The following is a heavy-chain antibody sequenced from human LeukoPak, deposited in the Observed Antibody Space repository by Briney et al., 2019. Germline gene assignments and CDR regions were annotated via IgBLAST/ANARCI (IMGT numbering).Heavy chain of an antibody. CDR1: GFTFRSYW. Sequence: GGSLRLSCAASGFTFRSYWMRWVRQAPGKGLEWVANIKQDGSEKYYVDSVKGRFTISRDNAKNSLYLQMNSLRAEDTAVYYCARDGYYYGSGSYYKPEYYFDYWGQGTLVTVSS. V-gene: IGHV3-7*01. J-gene: IGHJ4*02. CDR3: ARDGYYYGSGSYYKPEYYFDY. D-gene: IGHD3-10*01. CDR2: IKQDGSEK.